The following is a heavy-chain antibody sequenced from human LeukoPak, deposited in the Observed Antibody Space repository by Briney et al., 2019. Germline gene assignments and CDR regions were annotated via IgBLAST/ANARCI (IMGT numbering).Heavy chain of an antibody. V-gene: IGHV1-46*01. CDR1: GYTFTSYY. J-gene: IGHJ4*02. Sequence: GASVKVSWKASGYTFTSYYMHWVRQAPGQGLEWMGIINPSGGSTSYAQKFQGRVTMTRDTSTSTVYMELSSLRSEDTAVYYCARDRGYCSGGSCYALPPAFDYWGQGTLVTVSS. D-gene: IGHD2-15*01. CDR3: ARDRGYCSGGSCYALPPAFDY. CDR2: INPSGGST.